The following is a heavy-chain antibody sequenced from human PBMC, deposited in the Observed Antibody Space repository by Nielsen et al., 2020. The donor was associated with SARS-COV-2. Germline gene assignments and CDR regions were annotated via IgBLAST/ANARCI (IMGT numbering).Heavy chain of an antibody. J-gene: IGHJ6*02. D-gene: IGHD5-18*01. CDR2: INAGNGNT. V-gene: IGHV1-3*01. Sequence: WVRQAPGQRLEWMGWINAGNGNTKYSQKFQGRVTITRDTSASTAYMELSSLRSEDTAVYYCARDPRWGTAMVSYYYYGMDVWGQGTTVTVSS. CDR3: ARDPRWGTAMVSYYYYGMDV.